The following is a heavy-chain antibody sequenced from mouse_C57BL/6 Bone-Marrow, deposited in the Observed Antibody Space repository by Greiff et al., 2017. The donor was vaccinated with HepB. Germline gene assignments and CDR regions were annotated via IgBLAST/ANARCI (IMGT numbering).Heavy chain of an antibody. CDR2: ISGGGGNT. Sequence: EVQLVESGGGLVKPGGSLKLSCAASGFTFSSYTMSWVRQTPEKRLEWVATISGGGGNTYYPDSVKGRFTISRDNATNTLYLQMSSLRSEDTALYYCARQDYGSSVWFAYWGQGTLVTVSA. CDR3: ARQDYGSSVWFAY. V-gene: IGHV5-9*01. CDR1: GFTFSSYT. J-gene: IGHJ3*01. D-gene: IGHD1-1*01.